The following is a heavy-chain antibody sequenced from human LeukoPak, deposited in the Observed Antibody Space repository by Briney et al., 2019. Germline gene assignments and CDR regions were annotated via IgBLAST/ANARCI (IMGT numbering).Heavy chain of an antibody. CDR3: ARDLGLIAAASHFDY. J-gene: IGHJ4*02. Sequence: GGSLRLSCAASGFTFDDYGMSWVRQAPGKGLEWVSGINWNGGSIGYADSVKGRFTISRDNAKNSLYLQMNSLRAEDTALYYCARDLGLIAAASHFDYWGQGTLVTVSS. CDR2: INWNGGSI. V-gene: IGHV3-20*04. CDR1: GFTFDDYG. D-gene: IGHD6-13*01.